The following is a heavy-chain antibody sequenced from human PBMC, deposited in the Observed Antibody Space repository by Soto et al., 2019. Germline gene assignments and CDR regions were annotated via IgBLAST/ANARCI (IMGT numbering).Heavy chain of an antibody. CDR1: GFTFSNYG. CDR3: ANQIQTGH. CDR2: ISYDGSTK. Sequence: QVPLVESGGGVVQPGTSLRLSCAVYGFTFSNYGMHWVRQAPGKGLEWVAVISYDGSTKYYADSVKGRFTISRDNSKNTLYLQMNSLRVEDTAVYYCANQIQTGHWGQGTLVTVSS. J-gene: IGHJ4*02. V-gene: IGHV3-30*18. D-gene: IGHD5-18*01.